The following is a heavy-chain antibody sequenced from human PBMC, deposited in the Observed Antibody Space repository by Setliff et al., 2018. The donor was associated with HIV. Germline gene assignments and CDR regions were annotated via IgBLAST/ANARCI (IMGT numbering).Heavy chain of an antibody. CDR2: IDASANT. D-gene: IGHD6-13*01. J-gene: IGHJ5*02. CDR3: ARIGSGWSVGWFDP. Sequence: PSETLSLTCTVSGSSISSNYYWAWIRQAPGKGLEWIGCIDASANTYYIPSLKSRATISIDPSKNQLSLKLRSVTAADTAVYYCARIGSGWSVGWFDPWGQGTLVTVSS. V-gene: IGHV4-38-2*02. CDR1: GSSISSNYY.